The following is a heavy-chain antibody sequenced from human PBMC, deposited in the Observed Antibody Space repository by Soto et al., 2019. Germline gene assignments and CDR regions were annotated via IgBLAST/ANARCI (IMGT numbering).Heavy chain of an antibody. J-gene: IGHJ6*02. Sequence: QVQLQESGPGLVKPSQTLSLTCTVSGGSISSGGYYWSWIRQHPGKGLEWIGYIYYSGSTYYNPSLKSRVTISVDTSKNQFSLKLSSVTAADTAVYYCARDQGAISSDTAIGYYYYGMDVWGQGTTVTVSS. CDR3: ARDQGAISSDTAIGYYYYGMDV. CDR2: IYYSGST. D-gene: IGHD5-18*01. CDR1: GGSISSGGYY. V-gene: IGHV4-31*03.